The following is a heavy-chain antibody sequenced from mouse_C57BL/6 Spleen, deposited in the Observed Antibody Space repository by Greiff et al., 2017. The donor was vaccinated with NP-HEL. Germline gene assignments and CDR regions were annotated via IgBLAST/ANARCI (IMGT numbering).Heavy chain of an antibody. V-gene: IGHV5-4*03. J-gene: IGHJ3*01. CDR2: ISDGGSYT. CDR3: ARALYGSSYEAWFAY. D-gene: IGHD1-1*01. CDR1: GFTFSSYA. Sequence: EVKLVESGGGLVKPGGSLKLSCAASGFTFSSYAMSWVRQTPEKRLEWVATISDGGSYTYYPDNVKGRFTISRDNAKNNLYLQMSHLKSEDTAMYYCARALYGSSYEAWFAYWGQGTLVTVSA.